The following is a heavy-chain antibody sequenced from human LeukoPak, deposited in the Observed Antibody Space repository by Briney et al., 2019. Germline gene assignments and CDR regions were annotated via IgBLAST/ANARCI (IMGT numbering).Heavy chain of an antibody. Sequence: PGGSLRLSCADSGFTFSNYAMSWVRQGPGKGLEWVSGISGSGTNTYYADSVKGRFTISRDNSKNTLYLQMNNLRAEDTAVYYCATERGDSPDYWGQGTLVTVSS. D-gene: IGHD2-21*01. CDR1: GFTFSNYA. J-gene: IGHJ4*02. V-gene: IGHV3-23*01. CDR3: ATERGDSPDY. CDR2: ISGSGTNT.